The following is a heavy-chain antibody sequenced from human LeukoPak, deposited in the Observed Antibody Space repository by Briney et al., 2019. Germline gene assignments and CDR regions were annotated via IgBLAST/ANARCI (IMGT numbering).Heavy chain of an antibody. Sequence: SAKVSCKASGGTFSSYAISWVRQAPGQGLEWMGGIIPIFGTANYAQKFQGRVTITADESTSTAYMELSSLRSEDTAVYYCARGTTLSITGTTHFDYWGQGTLVTVSS. J-gene: IGHJ4*02. V-gene: IGHV1-69*13. D-gene: IGHD1-20*01. CDR1: GGTFSSYA. CDR3: ARGTTLSITGTTHFDY. CDR2: IIPIFGTA.